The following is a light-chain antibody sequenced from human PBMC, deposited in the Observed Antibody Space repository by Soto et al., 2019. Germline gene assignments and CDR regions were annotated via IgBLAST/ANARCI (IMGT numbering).Light chain of an antibody. J-gene: IGLJ1*01. Sequence: QSALTQPPSVSAAPGQKVTISCSGSSSNIGNNYVSWYQQLPGTAPKLLIYDNNKRPSGIPDRFSGSKSGNTASLTISGLQAEDEADYYCYSYTSSNTYVFGTGTKVTVL. CDR3: YSYTSSNTYV. V-gene: IGLV1-51*01. CDR2: DNN. CDR1: SSNIGNNY.